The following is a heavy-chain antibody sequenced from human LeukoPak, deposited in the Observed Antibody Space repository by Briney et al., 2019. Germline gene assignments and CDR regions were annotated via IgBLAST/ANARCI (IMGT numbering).Heavy chain of an antibody. D-gene: IGHD3-3*01. CDR2: ISAYNGNT. Sequence: GASVKVSCKASGYTFTSYGISWVRQAPGQGLEWMGWISAYNGNTNYAQKLQGRVTMTTHTSTSTAYMELRSLRSDDTAVYYCARDITIFGVVSPGYWGQGTLVTVSS. V-gene: IGHV1-18*01. CDR3: ARDITIFGVVSPGY. CDR1: GYTFTSYG. J-gene: IGHJ4*02.